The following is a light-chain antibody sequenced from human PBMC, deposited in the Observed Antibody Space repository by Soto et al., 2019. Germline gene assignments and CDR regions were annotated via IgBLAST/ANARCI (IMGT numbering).Light chain of an antibody. V-gene: IGKV1D-13*01. Sequence: AIQLTQSQTSLSASVGDRISIACRASQGIGTALAWYHQKSGQPPKLLIYALESGVPSRFSGSGSGTDFTLTISSLQPEDFATDYCQQFKNYPLTVGGGTRVEI. CDR1: QGIGTA. CDR3: QQFKNYPLT. J-gene: IGKJ4*01.